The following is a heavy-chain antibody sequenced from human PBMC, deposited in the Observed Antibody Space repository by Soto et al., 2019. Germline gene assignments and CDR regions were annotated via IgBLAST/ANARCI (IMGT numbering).Heavy chain of an antibody. D-gene: IGHD3-9*01. J-gene: IGHJ4*02. CDR3: ARAPRYFDILTGSYYFDY. CDR1: GGSITSGGYY. CDR2: IDYSGST. V-gene: IGHV4-31*03. Sequence: PSETLSLTCTVSGGSITSGGYYWSWIRQHPGRGLEWIGYIDYSGSTDYNPSLKGRVTISVDTSKNLFSLKVSSVTAADTAVYYCARAPRYFDILTGSYYFDYWGQGTLVTVS.